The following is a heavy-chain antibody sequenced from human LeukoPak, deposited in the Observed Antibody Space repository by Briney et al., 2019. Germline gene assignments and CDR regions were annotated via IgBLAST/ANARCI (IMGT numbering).Heavy chain of an antibody. Sequence: PETLSPTCRVSGGSISSHYTSWIRQPPGKGLEWMWYFYYCGSTKYTHSLKSRVTIAVDTSKNQFSLKLSSVTAADTAVYCCARGGTAVTPGFLWFDPWGQGTLVTVSS. CDR1: GGSISSHY. CDR2: FYYCGST. V-gene: IGHV4-59*11. J-gene: IGHJ5*02. D-gene: IGHD4-17*01. CDR3: ARGGTAVTPGFLWFDP.